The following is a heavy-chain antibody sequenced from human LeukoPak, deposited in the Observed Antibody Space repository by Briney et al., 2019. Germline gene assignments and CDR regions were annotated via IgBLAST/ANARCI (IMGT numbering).Heavy chain of an antibody. CDR3: ARVYFQLQYFDY. CDR2: ISGSGGST. J-gene: IGHJ4*02. V-gene: IGHV3-23*01. D-gene: IGHD2-2*01. Sequence: GGSLRLSCAASGFTFSSYAMSWVRQAPGKGLEWVSAISGSGGSTYYADSVKGRFTISRDNSKNTLYLQMNSLRAEDTAVYYCARVYFQLQYFDYWGQGTLVTVSS. CDR1: GFTFSSYA.